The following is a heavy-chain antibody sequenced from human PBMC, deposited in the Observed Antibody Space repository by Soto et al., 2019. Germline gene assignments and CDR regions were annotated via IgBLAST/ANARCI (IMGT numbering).Heavy chain of an antibody. V-gene: IGHV3-23*01. J-gene: IGHJ4*02. CDR2: ISGSGGST. Sequence: GSLRLSCAASGFTFSSYAMSWVRQAPGKGMEWVAAISGSGGSTYYADSVKGRFTISRDNSKNTLYLQMNSLRAEDAAVYYCAKDLVGSNADYFDYWGQGTLVTVSS. CDR3: AKDLVGSNADYFDY. CDR1: GFTFSSYA. D-gene: IGHD2-15*01.